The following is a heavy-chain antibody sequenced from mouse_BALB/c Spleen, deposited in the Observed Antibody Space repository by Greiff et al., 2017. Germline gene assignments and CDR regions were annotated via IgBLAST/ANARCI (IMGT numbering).Heavy chain of an antibody. CDR1: GFTFSSYA. CDR3: AREGLRLRFDY. CDR2: ISSGGST. V-gene: IGHV5-6-5*01. D-gene: IGHD1-2*01. J-gene: IGHJ2*01. Sequence: DVQLVESGGGLVKPGGSLKLSCAASGFTFSSYAMSWVRQTPEKRLEWVASISSGGSTYYPDSVKGRFTISRDNARNILYLQMSSLRSEDTAMYYCAREGLRLRFDYWGQGTTLTVSS.